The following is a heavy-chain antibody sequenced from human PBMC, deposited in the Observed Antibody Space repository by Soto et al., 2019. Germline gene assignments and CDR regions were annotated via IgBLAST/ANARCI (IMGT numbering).Heavy chain of an antibody. CDR1: GYTFTSYG. D-gene: IGHD6-13*01. J-gene: IGHJ4*02. CDR2: ISAYNGNT. CDR3: ARESSSSCHDY. Sequence: QVQLVQSGAEVKKPGASVKVSCKASGYTFTSYGISWVRQAPGQGLEWMGWISAYNGNTNYAQKLQGRVTMTTDTATSTAYVELRGLRSDDTAVDYCARESSSSCHDYWGQGTLVTVSS. V-gene: IGHV1-18*01.